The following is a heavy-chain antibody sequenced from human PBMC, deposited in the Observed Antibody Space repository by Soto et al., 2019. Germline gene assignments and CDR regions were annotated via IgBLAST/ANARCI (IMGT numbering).Heavy chain of an antibody. Sequence: GGSLRLSCAASGFTFSSYWMSWVRQAPGKGLEWVAYIKLDGSEEYYVDSVKCRFTISRDNTKNSLYMFMNSLRAEGTAVYYCERDESFGAFVIWGKGTM. CDR2: IKLDGSEE. V-gene: IGHV3-7*01. CDR1: GFTFSSYW. D-gene: IGHD3-10*01. CDR3: ERDESFGAFVI. J-gene: IGHJ3*02.